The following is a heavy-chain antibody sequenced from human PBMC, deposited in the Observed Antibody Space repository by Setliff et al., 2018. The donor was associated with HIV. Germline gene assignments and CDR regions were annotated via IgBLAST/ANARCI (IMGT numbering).Heavy chain of an antibody. D-gene: IGHD5-18*01. Sequence: SETLSLTCNVSGGTIRNYYWSWIRQSPGKGLQWVGFVYYNGIATYNPSLKGRVVISVDTSQNQFSLQLTSVTVADTAIYYCARRNRAYTYAFDSWGQGALVTVSS. CDR1: GGTIRNYY. CDR2: VYYNGIA. V-gene: IGHV4-59*08. CDR3: ARRNRAYTYAFDS. J-gene: IGHJ4*02.